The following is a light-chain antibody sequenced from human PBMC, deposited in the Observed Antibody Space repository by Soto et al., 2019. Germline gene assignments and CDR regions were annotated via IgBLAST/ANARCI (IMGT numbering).Light chain of an antibody. CDR1: QGINSY. Sequence: IQLTQSPSSLSASVGDRVTITCRASQGINSYLAWYQQKPGEAPKLLIYSTFTLHSGVPSRFSGSGFGTDFTLTISSLQPEDFATYYCQQLHTYPHTFGQGTKLEIK. CDR2: STF. V-gene: IGKV1-9*01. CDR3: QQLHTYPHT. J-gene: IGKJ2*01.